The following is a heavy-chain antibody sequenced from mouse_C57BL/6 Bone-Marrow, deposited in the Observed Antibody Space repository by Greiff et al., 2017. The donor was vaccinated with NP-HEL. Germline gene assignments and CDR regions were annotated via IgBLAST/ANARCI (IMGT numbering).Heavy chain of an antibody. CDR3: ASGHGSYAMDY. D-gene: IGHD2-2*01. J-gene: IGHJ4*01. Sequence: QVQLQQSGAELARPGASVKLSCKASGYTFTSSGISWVKQRTGQGLEWIGEIYPRSGNTYYNEKFKGKATLTADKSSSTAYMELRSLTSEDSAVYFCASGHGSYAMDYWGQGTSVTVSS. CDR2: IYPRSGNT. V-gene: IGHV1-81*01. CDR1: GYTFTSSG.